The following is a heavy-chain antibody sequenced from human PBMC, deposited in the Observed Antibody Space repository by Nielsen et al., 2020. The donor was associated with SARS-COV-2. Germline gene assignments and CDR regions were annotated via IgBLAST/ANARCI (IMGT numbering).Heavy chain of an antibody. D-gene: IGHD5-12*01. CDR3: ARGGWSLDS. CDR2: IHHSGTT. Sequence: SETLSLTCTVSGGSISSYYWSWIRQPPGKGLEWIGYIHHSGTTNYNPSLKSRVILSVDTSKHQFSLRLTSVTAADTAVYYCARGGWSLDSWGQGTLVTVSS. CDR1: GGSISSYY. J-gene: IGHJ4*02. V-gene: IGHV4-59*01.